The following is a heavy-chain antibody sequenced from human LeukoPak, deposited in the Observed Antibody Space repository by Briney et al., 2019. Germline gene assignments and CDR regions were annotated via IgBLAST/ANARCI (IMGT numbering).Heavy chain of an antibody. Sequence: GGSLRLSCAASGFTFSSYAMHWVRQAPGKGLEWVAVISYDGSNKYYADSVKGRFTISRDNSKNTLYLQMNSLRAEDTAVYYCARDKTVVKGAFDIWGQGTMVTVSS. CDR3: ARDKTVVKGAFDI. CDR2: ISYDGSNK. V-gene: IGHV3-30-3*01. D-gene: IGHD4-23*01. CDR1: GFTFSSYA. J-gene: IGHJ3*02.